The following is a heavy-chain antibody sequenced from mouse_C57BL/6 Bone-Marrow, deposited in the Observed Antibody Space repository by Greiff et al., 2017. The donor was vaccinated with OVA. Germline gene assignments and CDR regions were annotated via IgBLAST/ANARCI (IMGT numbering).Heavy chain of an antibody. CDR3: AKRLGRGTNARDD. CDR1: GFSLTSYG. V-gene: IGHV2-5*01. Sequence: QDQLQQSGPGLVQPSQSLSITCTVSGFSLTSYGVHWVRQSPGKGLEWLGVIWRGGSKDYNAAFMSRLSITKDNSKSQVFFKKNSLQADDTAIYNSAKRLGRGTNARDDWGQGTTVTVSS. D-gene: IGHD4-1*01. J-gene: IGHJ4*01. CDR2: IWRGGSK.